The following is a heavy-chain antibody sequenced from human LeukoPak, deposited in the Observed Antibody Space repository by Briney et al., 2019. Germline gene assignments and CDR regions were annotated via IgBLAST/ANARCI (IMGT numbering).Heavy chain of an antibody. V-gene: IGHV4-59*01. CDR1: GGSITSWY. J-gene: IGHJ3*02. D-gene: IGHD3-3*01. CDR3: ARGYDFWSGRSPDAFDI. Sequence: SETLSLTCTVSGGSITSWYWSWIRQTPGKGLEWIGYIHYSGSTNYNPSLKSRVTISVDTSKNQFSLKLSSVTAADTALYYCARGYDFWSGRSPDAFDIWGQGTMLTVSS. CDR2: IHYSGST.